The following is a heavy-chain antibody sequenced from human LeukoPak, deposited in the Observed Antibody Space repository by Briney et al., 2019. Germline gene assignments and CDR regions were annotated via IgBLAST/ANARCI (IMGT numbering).Heavy chain of an antibody. CDR2: IYPGDSYT. CDR3: ARHNSSGWHNYYFYGRDV. CDR1: GYSFTSYW. J-gene: IGHJ6*02. V-gene: IGHV5-51*01. Sequence: GESLKISCTCSGYSFTSYWSGWVRQIAGKGLEWMGIIYPGDSYTRYSSSFQGQVTIYAYKSINTAYLQWSSLKASDTAMYYCARHNSSGWHNYYFYGRDVWGQGTTVTVSS. D-gene: IGHD6-19*01.